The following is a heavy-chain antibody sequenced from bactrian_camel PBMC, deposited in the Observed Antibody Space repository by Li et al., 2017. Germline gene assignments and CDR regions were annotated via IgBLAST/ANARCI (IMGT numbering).Heavy chain of an antibody. CDR3: TRSYFGASHNTFAF. D-gene: IGHD1*01. V-gene: IGHV3S6*01. CDR2: ITSLPSLFRAA. J-gene: IGHJ4*01. CDR1: GITFSRHD. Sequence: VQLVESGGGLVQPGESLRLSCVASGITFSRHDMSWVRQAPGKEVEWVAGITSLPSLFRAAPYADSVKGRFTISRDNAKNTLYLQMNSLKPEDTAVYYCTRSYFGASHNTFAFWGQGTQVTVS.